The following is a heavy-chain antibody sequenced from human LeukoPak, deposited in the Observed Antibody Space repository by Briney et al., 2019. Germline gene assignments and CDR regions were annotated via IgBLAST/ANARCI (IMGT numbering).Heavy chain of an antibody. CDR3: ARGCSARGSGYYNWFDP. CDR1: GYTFTGYY. Sequence: ASVKVSCKASGYTFTGYYMHWVRQAPGQGVEWMGWINPNSGGTNYAQKFQGRVTMTRDTSISTAYMELSRLRSYDTAVYYCARGCSARGSGYYNWFDPWGQGTPVTVSS. D-gene: IGHD3-3*01. CDR2: INPNSGGT. J-gene: IGHJ5*02. V-gene: IGHV1-2*02.